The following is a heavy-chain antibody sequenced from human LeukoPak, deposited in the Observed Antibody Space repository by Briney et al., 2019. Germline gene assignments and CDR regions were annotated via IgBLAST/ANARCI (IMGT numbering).Heavy chain of an antibody. D-gene: IGHD6-19*01. CDR1: GFTFSSYA. J-gene: IGHJ4*02. V-gene: IGHV3-30*04. CDR2: ISYDGSNK. CDR3: ARGVSMQWLVQRLDY. Sequence: PGRSLRLSCAASGFTFSSYAMRWVRQAPGKGLEWVAVISYDGSNKYYPVSVKGRFTISRDNSKNTLYLQMNSLRAQDTAVYYCARGVSMQWLVQRLDYWGQGTLVTVSS.